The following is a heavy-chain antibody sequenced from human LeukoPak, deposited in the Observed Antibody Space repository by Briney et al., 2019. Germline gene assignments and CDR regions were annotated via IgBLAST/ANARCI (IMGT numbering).Heavy chain of an antibody. J-gene: IGHJ4*02. CDR3: ARDRGDIAARTVKYYFDY. D-gene: IGHD6-6*01. CDR2: INPSGGST. CDR1: GYTFTSYY. V-gene: IGHV1-46*01. Sequence: ASVTVSCKASGYTFTSYYMHWVRQAPGQGLEWMGIINPSGGSTSYAQKFQGRVTMTRDMSTSTVYMELSSLRSEDTAVYYCARDRGDIAARTVKYYFDYWGQGTLVTVSS.